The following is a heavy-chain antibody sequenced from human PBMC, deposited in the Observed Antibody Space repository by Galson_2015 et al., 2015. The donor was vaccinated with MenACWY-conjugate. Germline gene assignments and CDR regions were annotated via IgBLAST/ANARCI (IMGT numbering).Heavy chain of an antibody. J-gene: IGHJ4*02. V-gene: IGHV4-4*02. CDR2: IYHSGST. Sequence: ETLSLTCTVSGGSISSRNWWSWVRQPPGKGLEWIGEIYHSGSTNYNPSLKSRVTISVDKSKNQFSLKLSSVTAADTAVYYCARMEIETYSNPPGRYFDYWGQGTLVTVSS. CDR1: GGSISSRNW. CDR3: ARMEIETYSNPPGRYFDY. D-gene: IGHD4-11*01.